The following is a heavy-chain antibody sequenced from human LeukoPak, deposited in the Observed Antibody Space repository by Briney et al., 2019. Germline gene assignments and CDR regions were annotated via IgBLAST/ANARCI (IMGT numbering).Heavy chain of an antibody. CDR3: ARGSKAAPGTFDY. D-gene: IGHD6-13*01. CDR1: GGSISSYY. Sequence: PSETLSLTCTVSGGSISSYYWSWIRQPPGKGLEWIGYIYYTGSTDYNPSLKSRVAISVDTSKNQFSLRLSSVTAADTAVYYCARGSKAAPGTFDYWGQGTLVTVSS. CDR2: IYYTGST. V-gene: IGHV4-59*01. J-gene: IGHJ4*02.